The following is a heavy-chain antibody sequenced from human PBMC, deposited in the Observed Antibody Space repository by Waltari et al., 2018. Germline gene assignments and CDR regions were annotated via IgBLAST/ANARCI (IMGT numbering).Heavy chain of an antibody. V-gene: IGHV4-59*01. J-gene: IGHJ4*02. Sequence: QVQLQESGPGLVKPSETLSLTCTVSGGSITGYYWSWIRQPPGKGLEWIGHIYYNGNTDYNHSLKSRVTISVDTSKNQFSLKLSSVTAADTAVYYCAREIYGGNSRPYDYWGQGTLVTVSS. CDR2: IYYNGNT. CDR3: AREIYGGNSRPYDY. D-gene: IGHD4-17*01. CDR1: GGSITGYY.